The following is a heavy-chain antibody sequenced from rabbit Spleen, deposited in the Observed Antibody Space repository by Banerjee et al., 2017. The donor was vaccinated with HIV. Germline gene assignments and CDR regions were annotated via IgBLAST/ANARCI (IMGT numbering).Heavy chain of an antibody. CDR1: GVSLNDKDV. V-gene: IGHV1S45*01. D-gene: IGHD7-1*01. CDR3: ARGSTGGVHGWLDNFNL. CDR2: IAGSSSGFT. J-gene: IGHJ4*01. Sequence: EQLEESGGGLVKPEGSLTLTCKASGVSLNDKDVMCWVRQAPGKGLEWISCIAGSSSGFTYSATWAKGRFTISKTSSTTVTLQMTSLTAADTATYFCARGSTGGVHGWLDNFNLWGPGTLVTVS.